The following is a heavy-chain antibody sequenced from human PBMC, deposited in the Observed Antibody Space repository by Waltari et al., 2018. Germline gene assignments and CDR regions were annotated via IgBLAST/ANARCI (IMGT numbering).Heavy chain of an antibody. V-gene: IGHV3-48*02. CDR1: GFTFSRYS. Sequence: VQLVESGGGLVQPGGSLKLSCAASGFTFSRYSMNWVRQAPGKGLEWVSHIGPGGSNIGDADSVKGRITISRDNAQSSLYLIINSLTDEDTAVYYCARDQDWAFDYWGRGTLVTVSS. CDR2: IGPGGSNI. D-gene: IGHD2-21*01. J-gene: IGHJ4*02. CDR3: ARDQDWAFDY.